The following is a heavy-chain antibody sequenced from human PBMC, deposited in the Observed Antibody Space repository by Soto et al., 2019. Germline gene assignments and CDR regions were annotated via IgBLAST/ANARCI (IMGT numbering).Heavy chain of an antibody. D-gene: IGHD3-10*01. Sequence: QVQLVQSGAEVKKPGSSVKVSCKASVGTFSSYAISCVRQAPGQGLEWMGGIIPIFGTANYAQKFQGRVTITADESTSTAYMELSSLRSEDTAVYYCARALLGPRGETFGLDYWGQGTLVTVSS. CDR3: ARALLGPRGETFGLDY. J-gene: IGHJ4*02. V-gene: IGHV1-69*01. CDR2: IIPIFGTA. CDR1: VGTFSSYA.